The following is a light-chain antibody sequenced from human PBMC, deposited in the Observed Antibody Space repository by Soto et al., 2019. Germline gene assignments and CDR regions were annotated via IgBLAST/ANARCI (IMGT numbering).Light chain of an antibody. CDR1: QSVSSN. V-gene: IGKV3-15*01. J-gene: IGKJ5*01. Sequence: EIVMTQSPATLSVSPGERATLSCRASQSVSSNLAWYQQKPGQAPRLLIYGASTRAPGIPARFSGSRSGTEFTLTIRSLQSEDFPAYYCQQYTNWPPITFGQGTRLEIK. CDR3: QQYTNWPPIT. CDR2: GAS.